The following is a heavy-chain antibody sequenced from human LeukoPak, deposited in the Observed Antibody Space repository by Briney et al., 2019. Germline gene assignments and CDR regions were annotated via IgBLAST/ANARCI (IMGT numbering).Heavy chain of an antibody. CDR2: ISYDGSNK. CDR1: GFTFSSYG. Sequence: GRSLRLSCAASGFTFSSYGMHWVRQAPGKGLEWVAAISYDGSNKYYADSVKGRFTISRDNSKNTLYLQMNSLRAEDTAVYYCAKGNFGGYDSSGYFGYWGQGTLVTVSS. V-gene: IGHV3-30*18. CDR3: AKGNFGGYDSSGYFGY. J-gene: IGHJ4*02. D-gene: IGHD3-22*01.